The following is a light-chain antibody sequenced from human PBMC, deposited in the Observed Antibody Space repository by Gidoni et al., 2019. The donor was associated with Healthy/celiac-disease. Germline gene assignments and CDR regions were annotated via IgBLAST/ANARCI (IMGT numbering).Light chain of an antibody. J-gene: IGKJ3*01. CDR1: QSVSSY. V-gene: IGKV3-11*01. CDR3: PQRSNWPS. Sequence: EIVLTQSPATLPLSPGERATLSCSASQSVSSYLAWYQQKPGQAPRLLIYDASNRATGIPARFSGSGSVTYFTLTSSSLEPEDFAVYYCPQRSNWPSFGPGTKVDIK. CDR2: DAS.